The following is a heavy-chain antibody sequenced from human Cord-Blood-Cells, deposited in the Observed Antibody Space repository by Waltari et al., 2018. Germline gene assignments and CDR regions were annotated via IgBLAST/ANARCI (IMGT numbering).Heavy chain of an antibody. CDR2: INPNSGGT. CDR1: GYTFTGYY. V-gene: IGHV1-2*04. J-gene: IGHJ4*02. D-gene: IGHD7-27*01. Sequence: QVQLVQSGAEVKKPGASVKVSCTASGYTFTGYYMHWVRQAPGQGLEWMGWINPNSGGTNYAQKFQGWVTMTRDTSISTAYMELSRLRSDDTAVYYCARDHITGEEGFDYWGQGTLVTVSS. CDR3: ARDHITGEEGFDY.